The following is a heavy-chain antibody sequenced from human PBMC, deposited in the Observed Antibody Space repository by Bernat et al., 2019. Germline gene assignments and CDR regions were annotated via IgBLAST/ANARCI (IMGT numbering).Heavy chain of an antibody. CDR2: IYYSGSA. CDR1: GGSITSSSYY. D-gene: IGHD3-3*01. V-gene: IGHV4-39*01. CDR3: ARHIGYYYYMDV. Sequence: QLQLQESGPGLVKPSETRSLTCTVSGGSITSSSYYWGWIRQPPGKGLEWIGSIYYSGSAYYNPSLKSRVTISIDTSKNQFSLKLSSVTAADTAVYYCARHIGYYYYMDVWGKGTTVTVSS. J-gene: IGHJ6*03.